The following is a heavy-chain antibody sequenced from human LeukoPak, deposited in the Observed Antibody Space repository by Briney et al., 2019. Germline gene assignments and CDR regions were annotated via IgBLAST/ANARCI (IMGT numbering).Heavy chain of an antibody. V-gene: IGHV3-7*01. D-gene: IGHD1-26*01. Sequence: PGGSLRLSCAASGFTFSSYWMSWVRQAPGKGLEWVANIKQDGSEKYYVDSVKGRFTISRDNAKNTLCMQMSSVRAEETAVYYCGRDVLGILENYWGQETLVTVSS. J-gene: IGHJ4*02. CDR3: GRDVLGILENY. CDR1: GFTFSSYW. CDR2: IKQDGSEK.